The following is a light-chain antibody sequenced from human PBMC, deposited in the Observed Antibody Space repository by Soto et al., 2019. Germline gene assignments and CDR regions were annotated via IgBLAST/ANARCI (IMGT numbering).Light chain of an antibody. CDR1: QSISSNY. J-gene: IGKJ1*01. CDR3: QQYGDSPRT. V-gene: IGKV3-20*01. Sequence: EIVLTQSTGTLSLSPGERATLSCRASQSISSNYLAWYQQTPGQAPRLLIYDASSRAAGIPDRFSGSGSGTDFTLTISRLESEDYGVYYCQQYGDSPRTLGQGTDVESK. CDR2: DAS.